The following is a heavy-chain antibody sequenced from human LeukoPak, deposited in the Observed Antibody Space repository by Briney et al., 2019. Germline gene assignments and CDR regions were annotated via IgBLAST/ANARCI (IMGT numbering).Heavy chain of an antibody. CDR2: ISAYNGNT. D-gene: IGHD3-10*01. J-gene: IGHJ4*02. CDR3: ARAGFGESELAADY. Sequence: ASVKVSCKASGYIYTSYGINWVRQAPGQGLEWMGWISAYNGNTKYAQKLQGRVTLTRDASTSTVYMELTSLRSDDTAVYYCARAGFGESELAADYWGQGTLVTVSS. CDR1: GYIYTSYG. V-gene: IGHV1-18*01.